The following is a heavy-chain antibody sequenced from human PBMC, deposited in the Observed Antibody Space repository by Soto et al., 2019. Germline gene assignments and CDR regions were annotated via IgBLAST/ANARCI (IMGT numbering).Heavy chain of an antibody. CDR1: GGSISSGGYY. D-gene: IGHD4-17*01. V-gene: IGHV4-31*03. Sequence: QVQLQESGPGLVKPSQTLSLTCTVSGGSISSGGYYWSWIRQHPRKGLEWIGYIYYSGSTYYNPSLKSRVTISVDTSKNQFSLKLSSVTAADTAVYYCAREWLGDYAYFDYWGQGTLVTVSS. CDR3: AREWLGDYAYFDY. J-gene: IGHJ4*02. CDR2: IYYSGST.